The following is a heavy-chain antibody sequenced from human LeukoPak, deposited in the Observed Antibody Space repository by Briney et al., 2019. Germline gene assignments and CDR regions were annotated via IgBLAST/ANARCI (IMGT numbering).Heavy chain of an antibody. CDR1: GYTFTTYD. D-gene: IGHD2-2*01. CDR3: ARTLPGGPQDCSSTSCYGGGYFDY. CDR2: MNPNSGNT. V-gene: IGHV1-8*01. Sequence: ASVKVSCKASGYTFTTYDINWVRQATGQGLEWMGWMNPNSGNTGYAQKFQGRVTMTRNTSISTAYMELSSLRSEDTAVYYCARTLPGGPQDCSSTSCYGGGYFDYWGQGTLVTVSS. J-gene: IGHJ4*02.